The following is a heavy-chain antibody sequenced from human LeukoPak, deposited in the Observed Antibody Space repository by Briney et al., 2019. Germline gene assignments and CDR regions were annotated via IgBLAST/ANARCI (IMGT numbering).Heavy chain of an antibody. CDR2: ISKNGDDT. Sequence: PGGSLRLSCSASGFTFSDYPMHWVRQTPGKGLEYVSAISKNGDDTYYADSVKGRFTISRDNSKNTLYLQMSRLRTEDAAVFYCVQVGSNYYLNWGQGTLVIVSS. CDR1: GFTFSDYP. V-gene: IGHV3-64D*06. CDR3: VQVGSNYYLN. D-gene: IGHD4-11*01. J-gene: IGHJ4*02.